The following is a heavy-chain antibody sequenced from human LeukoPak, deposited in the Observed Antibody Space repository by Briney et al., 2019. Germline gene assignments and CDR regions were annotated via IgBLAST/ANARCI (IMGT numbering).Heavy chain of an antibody. J-gene: IGHJ4*02. CDR2: IIPILGIA. CDR1: GGTFSSYA. Sequence: GSSVKVSCKASGGTFSSYAISWVRQAPGQGLEWMGRIIPILGIANYAQKFQGRVTITADKSTSTAYMELSSLRSEDTAVYYCARDGPYGRWAVAGMNYWGQGTLVTVSS. D-gene: IGHD6-19*01. V-gene: IGHV1-69*04. CDR3: ARDGPYGRWAVAGMNY.